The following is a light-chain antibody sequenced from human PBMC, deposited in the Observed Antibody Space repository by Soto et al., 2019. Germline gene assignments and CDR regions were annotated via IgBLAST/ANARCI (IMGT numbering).Light chain of an antibody. CDR2: SNN. CDR1: SSNIGSNT. V-gene: IGLV1-44*01. J-gene: IGLJ3*02. CDR3: AAWDDSSWV. Sequence: QSVLTQPPSAYGTPGQRVTISCSGSSSNIGSNTVNWYQQLPGTAPKLLIYSNNQRPSGVPDRFSGSKSGTSASLAISGLQSEDEADYYCAAWDDSSWVFGGGTKVTVL.